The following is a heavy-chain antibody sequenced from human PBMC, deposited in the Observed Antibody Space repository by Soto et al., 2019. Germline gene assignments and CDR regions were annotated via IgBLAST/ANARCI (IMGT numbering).Heavy chain of an antibody. CDR3: AKDRSANYYDSSGYWGFDY. Sequence: GGSLRLSCAASGFTFSSYGMHWVRQAPGKGLEWVAVISYDGSNKYYADSVKGRFTISRDNSKNTLYLQMNSLRAEDTAVYYCAKDRSANYYDSSGYWGFDYWGQGTLVTVSS. CDR2: ISYDGSNK. V-gene: IGHV3-30*18. J-gene: IGHJ4*02. D-gene: IGHD3-22*01. CDR1: GFTFSSYG.